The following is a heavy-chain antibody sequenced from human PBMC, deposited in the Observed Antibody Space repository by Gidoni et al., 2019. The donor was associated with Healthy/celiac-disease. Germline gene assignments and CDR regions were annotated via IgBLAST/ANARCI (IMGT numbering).Heavy chain of an antibody. CDR3: ARLSDYYDSSGYQYYFDY. Sequence: QLQLQESGPGLVKPSETLSLTCTVSGGSISSSSYYWGWIRQPPGKGLEWIGSIYYSGSTYYNPSLKSRVTISVDTSKNQFSLKLSSVTAADTAVYYCARLSDYYDSSGYQYYFDYWGQGTLVTVSS. V-gene: IGHV4-39*01. CDR2: IYYSGST. CDR1: GGSISSSSYY. J-gene: IGHJ4*02. D-gene: IGHD3-22*01.